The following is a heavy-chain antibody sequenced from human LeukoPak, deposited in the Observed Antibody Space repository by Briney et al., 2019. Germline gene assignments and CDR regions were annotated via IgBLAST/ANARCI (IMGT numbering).Heavy chain of an antibody. V-gene: IGHV3-21*01. Sequence: GGSLRLSCAASGFTFSSYSMHWVRQAPGKGLEWVSPINSGSSSIYYADSVKGRFTISRDNAKNALYLQTNSLRAEDTAVYYCARGYCTNGVCYLPWFDPWGQGTLVTVSS. CDR1: GFTFSSYS. CDR2: INSGSSSI. J-gene: IGHJ5*02. CDR3: ARGYCTNGVCYLPWFDP. D-gene: IGHD2-8*01.